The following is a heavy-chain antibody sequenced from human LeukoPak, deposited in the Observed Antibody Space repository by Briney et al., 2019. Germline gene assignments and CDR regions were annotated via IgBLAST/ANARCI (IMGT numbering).Heavy chain of an antibody. J-gene: IGHJ4*02. CDR2: ISGDGVST. CDR1: GLPIGDFA. V-gene: IGHV3-43*02. CDR3: ARYYYDSSGYYLFDY. Sequence: GGSLRLSCVASGLPIGDFAMHWVRQAPGQGLEWVSLISGDGVSTFFADSVKGRFTISRDNAKNTVILQMTSLRAEDTAVYYCARYYYDSSGYYLFDYWGQGTLVTVSS. D-gene: IGHD3-22*01.